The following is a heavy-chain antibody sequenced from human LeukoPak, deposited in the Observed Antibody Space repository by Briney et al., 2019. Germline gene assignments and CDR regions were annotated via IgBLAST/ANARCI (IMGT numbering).Heavy chain of an antibody. V-gene: IGHV3-23*01. Sequence: PGGSLRLSCAGSGFTFSSNPLSWVRQAPGKGLEWVSAISGSGANTYYGDSVRGRFTISRDNSKNALYLQMNTLRADDTAVYYCATTKPARRYFDYWARESWSPSPQ. CDR2: ISGSGANT. CDR3: ATTKPARRYFDY. CDR1: GFTFSSNP. J-gene: IGHJ4*02. D-gene: IGHD5-12*01.